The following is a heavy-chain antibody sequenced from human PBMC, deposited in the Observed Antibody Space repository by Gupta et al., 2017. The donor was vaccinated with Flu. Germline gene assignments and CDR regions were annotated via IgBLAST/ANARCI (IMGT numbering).Heavy chain of an antibody. CDR2: IYYSGST. D-gene: IGHD3-16*01. Sequence: QLQLQESGPGLVKPSETLSLTCTVSGGSISSSSYYWGWIRQPPGKGLEWIGSIYYSGSTYYNPSLKSRVTISVDTSKNQFSLKLSSVTAPDTAVYYSARQLSVGGTEPNWFDFWGQGTLVTVSS. CDR1: GGSISSSSYY. V-gene: IGHV4-39*01. J-gene: IGHJ5*01. CDR3: ARQLSVGGTEPNWFDF.